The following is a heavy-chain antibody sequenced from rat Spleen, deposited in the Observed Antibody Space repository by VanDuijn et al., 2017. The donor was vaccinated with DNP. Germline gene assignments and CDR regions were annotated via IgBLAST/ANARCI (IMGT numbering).Heavy chain of an antibody. CDR1: GFTFSDYY. CDR2: ISHDGAS. Sequence: EVQLVESGGGLVQPGRSLKLSCAASGFTFSDYYLAWVRQAPTKGLEWVAYISHDGASYRGDSVKGRFTISRDNAKSTLYLQMNSLRSEDMATYYCARHVLPLRVWDYWGQGVMVTVSS. V-gene: IGHV5-22*01. CDR3: ARHVLPLRVWDY. J-gene: IGHJ2*01. D-gene: IGHD1-4*01.